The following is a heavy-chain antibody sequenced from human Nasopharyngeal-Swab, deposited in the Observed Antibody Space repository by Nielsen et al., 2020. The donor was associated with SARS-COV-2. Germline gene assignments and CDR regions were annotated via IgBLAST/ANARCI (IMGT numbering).Heavy chain of an antibody. V-gene: IGHV4-34*01. D-gene: IGHD6-6*01. CDR2: INHSGST. Sequence: SQTLSLTLAVYGVSFSGYYWSWIRQPPGKGLEWIGEINHSGSTNYNPSLKSRVTISVDTSKNQFSLKLSSVTAADTAVYYCAGRTYSSSYWFDPWGQGTLVTVSS. CDR1: GVSFSGYY. J-gene: IGHJ5*02. CDR3: AGRTYSSSYWFDP.